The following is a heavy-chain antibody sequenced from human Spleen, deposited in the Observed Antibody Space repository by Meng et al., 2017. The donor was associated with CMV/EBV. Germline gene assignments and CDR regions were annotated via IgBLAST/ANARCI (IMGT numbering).Heavy chain of an antibody. J-gene: IGHJ5*02. CDR2: IYYSGST. D-gene: IGHD3-10*01. CDR1: GGSISSSSYY. V-gene: IGHV4-39*07. CDR3: ARGATYGSGRAWFDP. Sequence: SETLSLTCTVSGGSISSSSYYWGWIRQPPGKGLEWIGSIYYSGSTYYNPSLKSRVTISVDTSKNQFSLKLSSVTAADTAVYYCARGATYGSGRAWFDPWGQGTLVTVSS.